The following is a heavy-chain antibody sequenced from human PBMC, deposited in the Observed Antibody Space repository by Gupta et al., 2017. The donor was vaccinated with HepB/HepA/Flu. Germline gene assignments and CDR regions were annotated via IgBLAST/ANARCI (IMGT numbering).Heavy chain of an antibody. CDR3: ARERGYGYDY. CDR2: VDWDGAK. Sequence: QVTLRESGPALVKPTQTPTLTCPFAGFSLSTTGMFVSWIRQPPGKALEWLARVDWDGAKYYSTSLKTRLTISKDTSKNRVVLTMTNMDPVDTGTYYCARERGYGYDYWGQGTLVTVSS. V-gene: IGHV2-70*15. CDR1: GFSLSTTGMF. D-gene: IGHD5-18*01. J-gene: IGHJ4*02.